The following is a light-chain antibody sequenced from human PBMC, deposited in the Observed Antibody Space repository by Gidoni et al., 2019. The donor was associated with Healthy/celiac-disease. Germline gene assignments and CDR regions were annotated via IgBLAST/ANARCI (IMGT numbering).Light chain of an antibody. CDR2: DAS. Sequence: EIVLTQSPATLSFSPGERATLSCRASQSVSSSLAWYQQKPGQAPRLLIYDASNRATGIPARFSGSGSGTDFTLTISSLEPEDFAVYYCQQRSNWPCSFGQGTKLEIK. CDR1: QSVSSS. V-gene: IGKV3-11*01. CDR3: QQRSNWPCS. J-gene: IGKJ2*04.